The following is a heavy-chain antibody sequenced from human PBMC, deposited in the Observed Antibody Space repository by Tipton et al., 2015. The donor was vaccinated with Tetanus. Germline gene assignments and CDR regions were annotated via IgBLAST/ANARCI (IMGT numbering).Heavy chain of an antibody. D-gene: IGHD4-23*01. Sequence: SLRLSCAASGFTFSSSCMHWVRQGPGKGLVWVSRINSDGSSTTYADSVKGRFTISRDNAKNTLYLQMNSLRVEDTAVYFCARGAFGGNSPNDYWGQGTLVTVSS. CDR1: GFTFSSSC. CDR3: ARGAFGGNSPNDY. V-gene: IGHV3-74*01. CDR2: INSDGSST. J-gene: IGHJ4*02.